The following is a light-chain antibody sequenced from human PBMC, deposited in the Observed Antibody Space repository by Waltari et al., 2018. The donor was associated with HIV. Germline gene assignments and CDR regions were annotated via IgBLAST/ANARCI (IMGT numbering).Light chain of an antibody. Sequence: QSALTQPPSASGSPGQSVTISCTGPSSDIGCYNYVSCYQQHPGKAPKLLITEVTKLPSGVPDRFSGSKSGNTASLTVSGLQAEDEAHYYCSSYAPTNNFYVLFGGGTALTVL. CDR3: SSYAPTNNFYVL. CDR2: EVT. CDR1: SSDIGCYNY. V-gene: IGLV2-8*01. J-gene: IGLJ2*01.